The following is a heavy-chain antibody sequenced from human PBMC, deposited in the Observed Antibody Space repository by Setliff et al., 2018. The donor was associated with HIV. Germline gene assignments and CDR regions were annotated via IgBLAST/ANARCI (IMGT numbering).Heavy chain of an antibody. CDR3: ARVGSVVVVTAIDY. V-gene: IGHV1-18*01. Sequence: ASVKVSCKASGYTFTSYGISWVRQAPGQGLEWMGWVSAYNGNTNYAQKLQGRITMTTDTSTSTAYMELRSLRSDDTAVYYCARVGSVVVVTAIDYWGQGTLVTVS. CDR2: VSAYNGNT. J-gene: IGHJ4*02. D-gene: IGHD2-21*02. CDR1: GYTFTSYG.